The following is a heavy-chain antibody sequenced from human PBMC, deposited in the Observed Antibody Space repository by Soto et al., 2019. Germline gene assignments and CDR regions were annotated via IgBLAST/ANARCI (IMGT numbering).Heavy chain of an antibody. D-gene: IGHD6-19*01. V-gene: IGHV1-18*04. CDR2: INTYKVDA. CDR3: ARYDGSGGMDV. CDR1: GYTFTSYG. J-gene: IGHJ6*02. Sequence: QVKLVQSGAEVKKPGASVTVSCKSSGYTFTSYGISWVRQAPGQGLEWMGWINTYKVDAEYVQKLQGRVTMTTDTTTSTAYMELRMLRSDDAAVYYCARYDGSGGMDVGGHGTTATVSS.